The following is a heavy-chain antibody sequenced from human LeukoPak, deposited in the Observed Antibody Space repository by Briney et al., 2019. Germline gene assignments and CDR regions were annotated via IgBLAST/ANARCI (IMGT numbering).Heavy chain of an antibody. CDR3: AKREVAAAGTYYGMDV. CDR2: ISGSGGST. D-gene: IGHD6-13*01. CDR1: GFTFSSYA. V-gene: IGHV3-23*01. Sequence: PGGSLRLSCAASGFTFSSYAMSWVRQAPGKGLEWVSAISGSGGSTYYADSVKGRFTISRDNSKNTLYLQMNSLRAEDTAVYYCAKREVAAAGTYYGMDVWGQGTTVTVSS. J-gene: IGHJ6*02.